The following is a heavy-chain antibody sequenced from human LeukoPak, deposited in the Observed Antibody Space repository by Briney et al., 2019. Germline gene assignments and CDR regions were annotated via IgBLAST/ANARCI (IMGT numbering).Heavy chain of an antibody. CDR1: GFSFSNYW. D-gene: IGHD3/OR15-3a*01. CDR3: ARVAPVWTGYEYYFDH. V-gene: IGHV3-7*03. J-gene: IGHJ4*02. CDR2: IKQDGSEK. Sequence: PGGPLRLSCAASGFSFSNYWMSWVRQAPGKGLEWVANIKQDGSEKYYVDSVKGRFTISRDNAKNSVYLQMNSLRAEDTAVYYCARVAPVWTGYEYYFDHWGQGSQVTVSS.